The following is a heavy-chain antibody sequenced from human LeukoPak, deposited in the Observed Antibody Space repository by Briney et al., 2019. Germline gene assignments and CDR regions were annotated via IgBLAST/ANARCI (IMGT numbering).Heavy chain of an antibody. D-gene: IGHD2-2*03. Sequence: GASVKVSCKASGYTFTGYYMHWVRQAPGQGLEWMGWIIPNSGGTSYAQKFQGRVTMTRDTSITTAYMELSRLRSDDTAVYYCARDGYCSSTSCSGVPKIWGQGTLVTVSS. V-gene: IGHV1-2*02. CDR3: ARDGYCSSTSCSGVPKI. CDR2: IIPNSGGT. J-gene: IGHJ4*02. CDR1: GYTFTGYY.